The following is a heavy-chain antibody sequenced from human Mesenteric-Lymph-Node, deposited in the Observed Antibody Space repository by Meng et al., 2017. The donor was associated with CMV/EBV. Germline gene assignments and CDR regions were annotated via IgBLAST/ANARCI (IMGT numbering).Heavy chain of an antibody. CDR2: INPSGGAT. CDR3: ARDLLRLVSAAGNWFDP. D-gene: IGHD2-2*01. V-gene: IGHV1-46*01. J-gene: IGHJ5*02. CDR1: GYSFTNYY. Sequence: ASVKVSCKASGYSFTNYYMHWVRQAPGQGLEWMGIINPSGGATSYAQKFQGRVTMTTDTSTSTAYMELRSLRSDDTAVYYCARDLLRLVSAAGNWFDPWGQGTLVTVSS.